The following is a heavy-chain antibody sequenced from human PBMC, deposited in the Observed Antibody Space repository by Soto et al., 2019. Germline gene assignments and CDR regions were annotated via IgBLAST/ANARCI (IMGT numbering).Heavy chain of an antibody. V-gene: IGHV4-30-4*01. D-gene: IGHD5-12*01. CDR1: GGSISSGDYY. J-gene: IGHJ4*02. CDR2: IYYSGST. Sequence: TLSLTCTVSGGSISSGDYYWSWIRQPPGKGLEWIGYIYYSGSTYYNPSLKSRVTISVDTSKNQFSLKLSSVTAADTAVYYCARGGGGYNSGGYFDYWGQGTLVTVSS. CDR3: ARGGGGYNSGGYFDY.